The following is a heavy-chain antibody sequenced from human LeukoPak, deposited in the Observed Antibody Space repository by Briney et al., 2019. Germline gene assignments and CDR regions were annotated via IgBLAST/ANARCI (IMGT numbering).Heavy chain of an antibody. Sequence: ASVKVSCKASGGTFSSYAISWVRQAPGQGLEWMGWISVYKGNTHFAQKFQGRVTMTTDTSTSTAYMELRSLRSEDTAVYYCARGTNTGWELLRDYFDYWGQGTLVTVSS. V-gene: IGHV1-18*01. J-gene: IGHJ4*02. D-gene: IGHD1-26*01. CDR1: GGTFSSYA. CDR2: ISVYKGNT. CDR3: ARGTNTGWELLRDYFDY.